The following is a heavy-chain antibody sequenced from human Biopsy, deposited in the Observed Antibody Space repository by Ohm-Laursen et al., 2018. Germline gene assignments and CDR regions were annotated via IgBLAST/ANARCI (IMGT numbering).Heavy chain of an antibody. J-gene: IGHJ4*02. CDR1: GGSITADF. CDR2: IYYTGHT. V-gene: IGHV4-59*01. D-gene: IGHD7-27*01. Sequence: TLSLTWTVSGGSITADFWTWIRQSPGKGLEWIGFIYYTGHTNYNPSLKSRATISVDTSKNQFSLKVISVTAADTAVYYCARLTGDPSYWGQGILVTVSS. CDR3: ARLTGDPSY.